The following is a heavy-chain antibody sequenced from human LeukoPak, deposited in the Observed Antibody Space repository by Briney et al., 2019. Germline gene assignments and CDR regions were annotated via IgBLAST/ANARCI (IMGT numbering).Heavy chain of an antibody. CDR3: ARVGTYYYDSSGRPLGAFDI. Sequence: GGSLRLSCAASGFTFSSYWMSWVRQAPGKGLEWVANIKHTATEKYYVDSVKGRFSISRDNDKNSVYLQMNSLRAEDTAVYYCARVGTYYYDSSGRPLGAFDIWGQGTMVTVSS. CDR1: GFTFSSYW. CDR2: IKHTATEK. D-gene: IGHD3-22*01. V-gene: IGHV3-7*04. J-gene: IGHJ3*02.